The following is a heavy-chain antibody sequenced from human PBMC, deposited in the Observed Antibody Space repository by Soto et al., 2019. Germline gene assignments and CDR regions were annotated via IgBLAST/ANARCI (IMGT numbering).Heavy chain of an antibody. CDR3: AKGGGTTSRYFQH. Sequence: EVQLLESGGGLVQPGGSLRLSCAASGFIFSEYTMRWIRQAPGKGPEWVSSITGGGGTYYVDSVKGRFTISRDTSKNTLYLQINSLRPEDTAVYYCAKGGGTTSRYFQHWGQGTLVTVSS. CDR2: ITGGGGT. D-gene: IGHD2-2*01. CDR1: GFIFSEYT. V-gene: IGHV3-23*01. J-gene: IGHJ1*01.